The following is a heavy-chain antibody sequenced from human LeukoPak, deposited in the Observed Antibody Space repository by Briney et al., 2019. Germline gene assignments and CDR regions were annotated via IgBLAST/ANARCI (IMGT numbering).Heavy chain of an antibody. Sequence: SETLSLTCTVSGGSISSSSYYWGWIRQPPGKGLEWIGSIYYSGSAYYNPSLKSRVTISVDTSMNQFSLRMSSVTAADTAVYYCARGAGDYALTTLDYWGQGALVTVSS. CDR1: GGSISSSSYY. CDR2: IYYSGSA. V-gene: IGHV4-39*01. D-gene: IGHD4-17*01. J-gene: IGHJ4*02. CDR3: ARGAGDYALTTLDY.